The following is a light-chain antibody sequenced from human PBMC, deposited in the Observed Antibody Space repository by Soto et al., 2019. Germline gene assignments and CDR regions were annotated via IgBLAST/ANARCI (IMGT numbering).Light chain of an antibody. CDR2: GNS. CDR3: QSYDSSLSAL. V-gene: IGLV1-40*01. CDR1: SSNIGAGYD. J-gene: IGLJ3*02. Sequence: QSVLTQPPSVSGAPGQRVTISCTESSSNIGAGYDVHWYQQLPGTAPKLLIYGNSNRPSGVPDRFSGSKSGTSASLAITGLQAEDEADYYCQSYDSSLSALFGGGTQLTVL.